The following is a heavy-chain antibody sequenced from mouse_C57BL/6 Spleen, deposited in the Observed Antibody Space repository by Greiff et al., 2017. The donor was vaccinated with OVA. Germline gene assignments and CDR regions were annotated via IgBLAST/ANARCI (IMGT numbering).Heavy chain of an antibody. CDR3: AKGDGYYGSRAWFAY. J-gene: IGHJ3*01. CDR2: ISYDGSN. V-gene: IGHV3-6*01. D-gene: IGHD1-1*01. CDR1: GYSITSGYY. Sequence: EVHLVESGPGLVKPSQSLSLTCSVTGYSITSGYYWNWIRQFPGNKLEWMGYISYDGSNNYNPSLKNRISITRDTSKNQFFLKLNSVTTEDTATYDCAKGDGYYGSRAWFAYWGQGTLVTVSA.